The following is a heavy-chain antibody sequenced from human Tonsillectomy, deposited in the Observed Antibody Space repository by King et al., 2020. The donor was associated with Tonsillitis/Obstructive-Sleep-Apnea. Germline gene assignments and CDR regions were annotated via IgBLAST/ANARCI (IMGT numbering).Heavy chain of an antibody. V-gene: IGHV5-51*03. CDR2: IYPGDSDT. D-gene: IGHD3-22*01. J-gene: IGHJ5*01. CDR1: GYSFISYW. CDR3: AKGDDIRDYYHGSSDS. Sequence: VQLVESGAEVKKPGESLKISCKGSGYSFISYWIGWVRQMPGKGLEWMGIIYPGDSDTRYSPSFQGQITISADKAISTAYLQWSSLKASDTAIYYCAKGDDIRDYYHGSSDSCGHGTLVTVSS.